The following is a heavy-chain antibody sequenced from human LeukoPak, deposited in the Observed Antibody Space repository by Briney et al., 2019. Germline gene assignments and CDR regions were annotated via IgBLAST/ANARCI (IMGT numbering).Heavy chain of an antibody. V-gene: IGHV3-7*01. Sequence: GGSLRLSCTASGFTFTGYWMSWVRQAPGKGLEWVANIKYDGSEKHYVDSVKGRFTISRDNAKNSLYLQMNSPRAEDTAVYYCAREEWWFDSWGQGTLVTVSS. CDR2: IKYDGSEK. J-gene: IGHJ5*01. CDR1: GFTFTGYW. D-gene: IGHD2-8*01. CDR3: AREEWWFDS.